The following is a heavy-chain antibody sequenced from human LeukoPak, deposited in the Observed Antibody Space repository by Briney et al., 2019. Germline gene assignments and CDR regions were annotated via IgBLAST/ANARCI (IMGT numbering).Heavy chain of an antibody. J-gene: IGHJ4*02. CDR1: GYTFTVYY. Sequence: ASVTVSFKCSGYTFTVYYMHWGRQAPGQGLERVGWMNPNSGGTNYAQKFQGRVTMTSDTSISTAYMELSRLRSDDTAVYYCARGGIEYSSSFFDYWGQGTLVTVSS. CDR3: ARGGIEYSSSFFDY. V-gene: IGHV1-2*02. CDR2: MNPNSGGT. D-gene: IGHD6-6*01.